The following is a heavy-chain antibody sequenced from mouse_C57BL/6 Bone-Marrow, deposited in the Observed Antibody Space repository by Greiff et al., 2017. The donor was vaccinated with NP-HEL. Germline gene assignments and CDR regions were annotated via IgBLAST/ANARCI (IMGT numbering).Heavy chain of an antibody. CDR1: GYTFTSYW. J-gene: IGHJ1*03. Sequence: QVQLQQPGAELVKPGASVKLSCKASGYTFTSYWMHWVKQRPGQGLEWIGMIHPNSGSTNYNEKFKSKATLTVDKSSSTAYMQLSSLTSEDSAVYYCARWHYGSVLDVWGTGTTVTVSS. V-gene: IGHV1-64*01. D-gene: IGHD1-1*01. CDR3: ARWHYGSVLDV. CDR2: IHPNSGST.